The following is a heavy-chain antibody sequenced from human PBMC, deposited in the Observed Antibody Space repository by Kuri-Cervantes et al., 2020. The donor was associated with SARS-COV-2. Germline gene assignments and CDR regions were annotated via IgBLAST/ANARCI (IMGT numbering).Heavy chain of an antibody. Sequence: GESLKISCAASGFTFSSYSMNWVRQAPGKGLEWVSSISSSSSYIYYADSVKGRFTISRDNAKNSLYLQMNSLRAEDTAVYYCARPSSYCSSTSCYFSRAYYYYGMDVWGQGTTVTVSS. CDR2: ISSSSSYI. V-gene: IGHV3-21*04. D-gene: IGHD2-2*01. CDR1: GFTFSSYS. J-gene: IGHJ6*02. CDR3: ARPSSYCSSTSCYFSRAYYYYGMDV.